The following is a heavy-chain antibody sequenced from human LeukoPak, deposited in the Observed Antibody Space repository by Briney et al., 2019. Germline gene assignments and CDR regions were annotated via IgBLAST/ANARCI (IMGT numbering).Heavy chain of an antibody. D-gene: IGHD6-6*01. CDR3: ARMGYSSSSLDF. Sequence: GGSLRLSCAASGFTFTNYWMTWVRQAPGKGLEWVANIKQDGSVKYYVDSVKGRFTISRDNAKNSLYLQMNSLRAEDTAVYNCARMGYSSSSLDFWGRGTLVTVSS. V-gene: IGHV3-7*03. CDR1: GFTFTNYW. J-gene: IGHJ4*02. CDR2: IKQDGSVK.